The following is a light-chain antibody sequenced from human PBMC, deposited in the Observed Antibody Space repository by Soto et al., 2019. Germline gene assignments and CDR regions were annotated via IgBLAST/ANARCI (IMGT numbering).Light chain of an antibody. J-gene: IGKJ4*02. V-gene: IGKV1-9*01. Sequence: IQLTQSPSSLSASVGDRVTITCRASQGITSYLAWYQQRPGKAPGLLIYSASTLQSGVPSRFSGSGYGTDFSLTISNLQPEDFATYYCQQRFSHQLKCGGGTKVDIK. CDR2: SAS. CDR1: QGITSY. CDR3: QQRFSHQLK.